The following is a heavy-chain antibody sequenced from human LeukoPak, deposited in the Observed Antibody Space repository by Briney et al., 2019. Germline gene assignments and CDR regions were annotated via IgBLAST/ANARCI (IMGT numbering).Heavy chain of an antibody. Sequence: GGSLRLSCAASGFTFSSYGMHWVRQAPGKGLEWVAVISYDGSNKYYADSVKGRFTISRDNSKNTLYLQMNSLRAEDTAVYYCARGQADDWLLPIKSWYYYYYMDVWGKGTTVTISS. CDR2: ISYDGSNK. V-gene: IGHV3-30*03. D-gene: IGHD3-9*01. CDR1: GFTFSSYG. J-gene: IGHJ6*03. CDR3: ARGQADDWLLPIKSWYYYYYMDV.